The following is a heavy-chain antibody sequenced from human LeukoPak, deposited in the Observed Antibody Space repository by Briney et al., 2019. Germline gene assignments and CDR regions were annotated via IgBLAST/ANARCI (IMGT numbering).Heavy chain of an antibody. CDR3: ARGPTTYYYDSSGSRILDY. Sequence: GGSPRLSCAASGFTFSSYGMHWVRQAPGKGLVWVSRINTYGSSTSYADSVKGRFTISRDNSKNTLYLQMNSLRAEDTAVYYCARGPTTYYYDSSGSRILDYWGQGTLVTVSS. CDR2: INTYGSST. J-gene: IGHJ4*02. D-gene: IGHD3-22*01. V-gene: IGHV3-74*01. CDR1: GFTFSSYG.